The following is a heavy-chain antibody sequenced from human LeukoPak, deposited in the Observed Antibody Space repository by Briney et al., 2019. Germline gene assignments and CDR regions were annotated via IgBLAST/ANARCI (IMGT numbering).Heavy chain of an antibody. CDR2: INHSEIT. Sequence: SETLSLTCGVYGGSFSGYFWSWIRQPPGKGLEWIGEINHSEITNYNPSLKSRVTISVDTSKNQFSLKLTSVTAADTAVYYCARGPDILTGYQYYYYYMDVWGKGTTVTVSS. CDR1: GGSFSGYF. D-gene: IGHD3-9*01. CDR3: ARGPDILTGYQYYYYYMDV. J-gene: IGHJ6*03. V-gene: IGHV4-34*01.